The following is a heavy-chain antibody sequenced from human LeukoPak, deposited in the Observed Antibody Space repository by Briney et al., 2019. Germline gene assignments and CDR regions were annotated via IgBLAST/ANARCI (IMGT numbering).Heavy chain of an antibody. CDR2: ISSSGSTI. CDR3: AREISGERTYYFDY. V-gene: IGHV3-11*01. CDR1: GFTFSDYY. J-gene: IGHJ4*02. D-gene: IGHD1-26*01. Sequence: GGSLRLSCAASGFTFSDYYMSWIRQATGKGLEWGSYISSSGSTIYYADSVRGRFTISRDNAKNSLYLQMNSLRAEDTAVYYCAREISGERTYYFDYWGQGTLVTVSS.